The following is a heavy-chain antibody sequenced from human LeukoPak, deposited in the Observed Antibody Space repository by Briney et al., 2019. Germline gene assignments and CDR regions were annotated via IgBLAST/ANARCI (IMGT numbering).Heavy chain of an antibody. CDR3: AKVLYRVTCFDY. J-gene: IGHJ4*02. Sequence: GGSLRLSCVASGFTFSTYTMGWVRQAPGKGLEWVSSISGSGGSTYYADSVKGRFTISRDNSKNTLYLQMNSLRAEDTAAYSCAKVLYRVTCFDYWGQGTLVTVSS. CDR2: ISGSGGST. CDR1: GFTFSTYT. V-gene: IGHV3-23*01. D-gene: IGHD3-16*02.